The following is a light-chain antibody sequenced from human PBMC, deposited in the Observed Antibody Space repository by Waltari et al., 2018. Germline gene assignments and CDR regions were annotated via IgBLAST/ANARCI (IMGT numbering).Light chain of an antibody. CDR1: QGISSY. CDR3: QESYSFTRT. CDR2: AAS. V-gene: IGKV1-9*01. Sequence: DIQLTQSPSFLSASVGDRVTITCRASQGISSYLAWYQQKPGKAPKLLIYAASTLQSGVPSRFSGSGSGTEFTLTISSLQPEDFATYYCQESYSFTRTFGQGTKVEIK. J-gene: IGKJ1*01.